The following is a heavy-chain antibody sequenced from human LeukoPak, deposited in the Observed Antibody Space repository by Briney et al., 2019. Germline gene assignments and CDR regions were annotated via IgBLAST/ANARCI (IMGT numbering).Heavy chain of an antibody. J-gene: IGHJ5*02. CDR1: AFTFSSYW. Sequence: GGSLRLSCAGSAFTFSSYWMSWVRQAPGKGPEWVANIKDDGSEKYYLDSVKGRFTISRDNSKNTLYLQMNSLRAEDTAVYYCARDSERYSSSWQGEPNWFDPWGQGTLVTVSS. CDR3: ARDSERYSSSWQGEPNWFDP. D-gene: IGHD6-13*01. V-gene: IGHV3-7*01. CDR2: IKDDGSEK.